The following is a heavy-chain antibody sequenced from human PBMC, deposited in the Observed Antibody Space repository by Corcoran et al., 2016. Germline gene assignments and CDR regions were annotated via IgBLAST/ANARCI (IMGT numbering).Heavy chain of an antibody. CDR3: ARDCRSTSCQAPFDY. V-gene: IGHV4-34*01. CDR2: INHSGST. CDR1: GGSFSGYY. Sequence: QVQLQQWGAGLLKPSETLSLTCAVYGGSFSGYYWSWIRQPPGKGLEWIGEINHSGSTNYNPSLKSRVTISVDTSKNQFSLKLSSVTAADTAVYYCARDCRSTSCQAPFDYWGQGTLVTVSS. J-gene: IGHJ4*02. D-gene: IGHD2-2*01.